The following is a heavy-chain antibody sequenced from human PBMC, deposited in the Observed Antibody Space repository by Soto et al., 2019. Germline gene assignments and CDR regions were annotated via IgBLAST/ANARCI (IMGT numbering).Heavy chain of an antibody. J-gene: IGHJ6*02. CDR2: IIPIFGTA. CDR1: GGTFSSYA. V-gene: IGHV1-69*13. D-gene: IGHD4-17*01. Sequence: SVKVSCKASGGTFSSYAISWVRQAPGQGLEWMGGIIPIFGTANYAQKFQGRVTITADESTSTAYMELSSLRSEDTAVYYCASTSDYGDPRRGMDVWGQGTTGTVSS. CDR3: ASTSDYGDPRRGMDV.